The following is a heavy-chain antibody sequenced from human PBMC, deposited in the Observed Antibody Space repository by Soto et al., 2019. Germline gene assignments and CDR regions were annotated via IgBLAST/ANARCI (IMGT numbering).Heavy chain of an antibody. CDR1: GYTFTGYY. J-gene: IGHJ4*02. Sequence: EASVKVYCKPSGYTFTGYYIHWVRQAPGQGLEWMGWINPNSGATNYALKFQGRVTMTRDTSISAAYMELNSLTSDDTAVYYCARSRLTDYSIDYWGQGTLVTVSS. CDR3: ARSRLTDYSIDY. CDR2: INPNSGAT. D-gene: IGHD4-4*01. V-gene: IGHV1-2*02.